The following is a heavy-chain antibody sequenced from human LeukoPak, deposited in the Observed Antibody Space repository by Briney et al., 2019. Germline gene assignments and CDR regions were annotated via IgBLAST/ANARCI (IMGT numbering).Heavy chain of an antibody. CDR3: AREAWDLTGRAPVI. CDR1: GYTFTGYF. J-gene: IGHJ4*02. Sequence: ASVKVSCKASGYTFTGYFMHWVRQAPGQGLEWMGWINPNNGGTNYAQKFQDRVTLTRDTSIDTGYMELSRLTSDDTAVYYCAREAWDLTGRAPVIWGQGTLVTVSS. V-gene: IGHV1-2*02. D-gene: IGHD1-14*01. CDR2: INPNNGGT.